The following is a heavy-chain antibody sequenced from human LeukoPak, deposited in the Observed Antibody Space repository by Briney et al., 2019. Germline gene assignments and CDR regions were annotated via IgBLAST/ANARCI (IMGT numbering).Heavy chain of an antibody. CDR2: IYYSGST. J-gene: IGHJ5*02. CDR1: GGSTSSSSYY. CDR3: ARRRGPGTTLRDWFDP. Sequence: PSETLSLTCTVSGGSTSSSSYYWGWIRQPPGKGLEWIGSIYYSGSTYYNPSLKSRVTISVDTSKNQFSLKLSSVTAADTAVYYCARRRGPGTTLRDWFDPWGQGTLVTVSS. V-gene: IGHV4-39*01. D-gene: IGHD1-7*01.